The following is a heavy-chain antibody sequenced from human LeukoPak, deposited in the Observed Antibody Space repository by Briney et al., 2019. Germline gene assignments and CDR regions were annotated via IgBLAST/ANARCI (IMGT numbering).Heavy chain of an antibody. J-gene: IGHJ4*02. CDR2: IYYSGST. CDR3: ARRIGYCSSTSCYQIDY. CDR1: GGSISSSSYY. V-gene: IGHV4-39*01. D-gene: IGHD2-2*01. Sequence: SETLSLTCTVSGGSISSSSYYWRWLRQPPEKGLEWLGSIYYSGSTYYNPSLKSRVTISVDTSKNHFSPKQSSVTAADTAVYYCARRIGYCSSTSCYQIDYWGQGTLVTVSS.